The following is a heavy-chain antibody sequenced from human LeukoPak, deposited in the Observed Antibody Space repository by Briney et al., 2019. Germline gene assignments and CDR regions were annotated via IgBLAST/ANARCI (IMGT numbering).Heavy chain of an antibody. CDR3: ARDRYYYDSSGPGFDY. J-gene: IGHJ4*02. V-gene: IGHV4-4*07. D-gene: IGHD3-22*01. CDR2: IYTSGST. CDR1: GGSISSYY. Sequence: SETLSLTCTVSGGSISSYYWSWIRQPAGKVLEWIGRIYTSGSTNYNPSLKSRVTMSVDTSKNQFSLKLSSGTAADTAVYYCARDRYYYDSSGPGFDYWGQGTLVTVSS.